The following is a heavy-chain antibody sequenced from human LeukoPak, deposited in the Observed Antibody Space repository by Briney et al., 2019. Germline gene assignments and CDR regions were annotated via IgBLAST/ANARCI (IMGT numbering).Heavy chain of an antibody. V-gene: IGHV4-39*07. Sequence: SETLSLTCTVSGGSISSSTYYWGWIRQPPGKGLEWIGNIYYSGNTYYNPSLESRVTISVDTSKNQFSLKLSSVTAADTAVYYCAKSEMYCNGGICYPYYYMDVWGKGTTVTVSS. CDR2: IYYSGNT. CDR1: GGSISSSTYY. D-gene: IGHD2-15*01. CDR3: AKSEMYCNGGICYPYYYMDV. J-gene: IGHJ6*03.